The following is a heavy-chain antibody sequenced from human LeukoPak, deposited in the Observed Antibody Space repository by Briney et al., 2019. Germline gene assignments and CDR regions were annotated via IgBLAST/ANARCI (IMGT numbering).Heavy chain of an antibody. CDR2: IYYSGST. J-gene: IGHJ4*02. CDR3: ARSPYSSSPQFDY. CDR1: GGSISSYY. V-gene: IGHV4-59*01. Sequence: SETLSLTCTVSGGSISSYYWSWIRQPPGKGLEWIGYIYYSGSTNYNPSLKSRVTISVDTSKNRFSLKLSSVTAADTAVYYCARSPYSSSPQFDYWGQGTLVTVSS. D-gene: IGHD6-6*01.